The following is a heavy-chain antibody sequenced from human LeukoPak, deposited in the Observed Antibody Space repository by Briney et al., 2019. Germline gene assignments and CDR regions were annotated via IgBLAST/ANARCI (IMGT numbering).Heavy chain of an antibody. CDR3: AKPRTSYSSSSTPPGPVDY. J-gene: IGHJ4*02. CDR1: GFTFNSYA. V-gene: IGHV3-23*01. CDR2: ISGSGGST. Sequence: GGSLRLSCAASGFTFNSYAMSWGRPAPGKGLEWVSGISGSGGSTYYADSVKGRFTISRDNSKNTLFLQMNNLRAEDTALYYCAKPRTSYSSSSTPPGPVDYWGQGTLVTVSS. D-gene: IGHD6-6*01.